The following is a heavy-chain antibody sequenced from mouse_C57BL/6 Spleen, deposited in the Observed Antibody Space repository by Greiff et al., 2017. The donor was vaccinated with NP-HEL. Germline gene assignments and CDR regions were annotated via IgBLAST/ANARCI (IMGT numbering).Heavy chain of an antibody. D-gene: IGHD2-2*01. J-gene: IGHJ3*01. V-gene: IGHV1-59*01. CDR2: IDPSDSYT. CDR3: ARAGGYEGAY. CDR1: GYTFTSYW. Sequence: QVQLQQPGAELVRPGTSVKLSCKASGYTFTSYWMHWVKQRPGQGLEWIGVIDPSDSYTNYNQKFKGKATLTVDTSSSTAYMQLSSLTSEDSAVYYCARAGGYEGAYGDQGTLVTVSA.